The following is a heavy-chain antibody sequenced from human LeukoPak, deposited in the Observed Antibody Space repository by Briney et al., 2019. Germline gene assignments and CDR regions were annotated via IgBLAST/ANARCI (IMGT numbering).Heavy chain of an antibody. CDR1: GYTFTSYG. V-gene: IGHV1-18*01. Sequence: GASVKVSCXASGYTFTSYGIGWVRQAPGQGLGWMGWISAYNGNTNYAQKLQGRVTMTTDTSTSTAYMELRSLRSDDTAVYYCARDWYYDFWSGYYGDHDHNKFDPWGQGTLVTVSS. D-gene: IGHD3-3*01. J-gene: IGHJ5*02. CDR3: ARDWYYDFWSGYYGDHDHNKFDP. CDR2: ISAYNGNT.